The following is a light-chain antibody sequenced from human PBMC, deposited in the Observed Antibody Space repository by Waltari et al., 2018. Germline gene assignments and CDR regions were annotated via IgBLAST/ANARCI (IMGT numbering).Light chain of an antibody. CDR3: SSYAGGHYGV. Sequence: QSALTQPPAASGSPGQSVTISCTGTGSDVGKYDYVSWYQQNPGKAPQLMIHELRKRPSGVLDRFSASKSRSAASLTVCGIQAGTEADHYISSYAGGHYGVFGGETTLTVL. J-gene: IGLJ3*02. CDR1: GSDVGKYDY. CDR2: ELR. V-gene: IGLV2-8*01.